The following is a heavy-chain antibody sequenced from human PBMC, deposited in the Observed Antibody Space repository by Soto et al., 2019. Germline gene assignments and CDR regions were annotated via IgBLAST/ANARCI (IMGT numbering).Heavy chain of an antibody. D-gene: IGHD3-16*01. V-gene: IGHV4-39*02. CDR3: ARDYVALPLYYAFDI. J-gene: IGHJ3*02. CDR1: GGSISSSSYY. CDR2: IYCSGST. Sequence: PSETLSLTCTVSGGSISSSSYYWGWIRQPPGKGLEWIGSIYCSGSTYYNPSLKSRVTISVDTSKNQFSLKLSSVTTADTAVYYCARDYVALPLYYAFDIWGQGTMVTVSS.